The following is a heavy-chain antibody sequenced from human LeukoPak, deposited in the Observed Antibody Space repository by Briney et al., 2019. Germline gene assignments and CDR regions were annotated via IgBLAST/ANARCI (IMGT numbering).Heavy chain of an antibody. CDR3: ARVRGYSNYDPLDAFDI. D-gene: IGHD4-11*01. CDR1: GFTVSGNY. J-gene: IGHJ3*02. V-gene: IGHV3-66*01. Sequence: GGSLRLSCAASGFTVSGNYMSWVRQAPGKGLEWVSVIYSGGTTYYADSVKGRFTISRDKSKNTLYLQMNSLRAEDTALYYCARVRGYSNYDPLDAFDIWGQGTMVTVSS. CDR2: IYSGGTT.